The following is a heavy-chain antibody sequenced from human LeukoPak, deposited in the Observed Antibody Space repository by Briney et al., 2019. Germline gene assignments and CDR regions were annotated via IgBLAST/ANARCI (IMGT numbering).Heavy chain of an antibody. D-gene: IGHD6-19*01. V-gene: IGHV1-2*02. J-gene: IGHJ3*02. CDR1: GYTFTGYY. Sequence: ASVKVSCKASGYTFTGYYMHWVRQAPGQGLEWMGWINPNSGGTNYAQKLQGRVTMTTDTSTSTAYMELRSLRSDDTAVYYCARVRASYAGSSGAFDIWGQGTMVTVSS. CDR2: INPNSGGT. CDR3: ARVRASYAGSSGAFDI.